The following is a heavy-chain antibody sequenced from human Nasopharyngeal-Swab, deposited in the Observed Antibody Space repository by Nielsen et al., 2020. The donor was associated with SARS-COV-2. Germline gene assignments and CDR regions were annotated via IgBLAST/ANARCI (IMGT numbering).Heavy chain of an antibody. V-gene: IGHV5-51*01. CDR1: GYSFTSYW. Sequence: GGSLRLSCKGSGYSFTSYWIGWVRQMPGKGLEWMGIIYPGDSDTRYSPSFQGQATISADKSISTAYLQWSSLKASDTAMYYCARLPANHYYYYMDVWGKGTTVTVSS. D-gene: IGHD4/OR15-4a*01. CDR3: ARLPANHYYYYMDV. CDR2: IYPGDSDT. J-gene: IGHJ6*03.